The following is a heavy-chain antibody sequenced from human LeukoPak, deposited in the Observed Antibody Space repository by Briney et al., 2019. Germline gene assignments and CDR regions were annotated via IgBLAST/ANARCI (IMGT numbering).Heavy chain of an antibody. CDR2: IYHSGST. V-gene: IGHV4-30-2*01. CDR3: ARVSIVGGYYFDY. J-gene: IGHJ4*02. CDR1: GGSISSGGYS. Sequence: SETLSLTCAVSGGSISSGGYSWSWIRQPPGKGLEWIGYIYHSGSTYHNPSLKSRVTISVDRSKNQFSLKLSSVTAADTAVHYCARVSIVGGYYFDYWGQGTLVTVSS. D-gene: IGHD2-15*01.